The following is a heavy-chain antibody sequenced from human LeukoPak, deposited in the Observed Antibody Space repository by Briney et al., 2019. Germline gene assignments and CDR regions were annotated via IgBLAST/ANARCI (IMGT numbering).Heavy chain of an antibody. D-gene: IGHD1-26*01. Sequence: PGGSLRLSCAASGFTFSSYGMHWVRQAPGKGLEWVAVIWYDGSNKYYADSVKGRFTISRDNSKNTLYLQMNSLRAEDTAVYYCASDEGIVGASIISWGQGTLVTVSS. CDR2: IWYDGSNK. V-gene: IGHV3-33*01. J-gene: IGHJ4*02. CDR1: GFTFSSYG. CDR3: ASDEGIVGASIIS.